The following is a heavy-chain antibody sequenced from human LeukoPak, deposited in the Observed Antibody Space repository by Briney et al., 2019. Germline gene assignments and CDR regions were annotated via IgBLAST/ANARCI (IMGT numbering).Heavy chain of an antibody. Sequence: ASVKVSCKASGYTFTGYYMHWVRQAPGQGLEWMGWINPNSGGTNYAQKFQGRVTMTRDTSISTAYMELSRLRSDDTAVYYCARAGAAAGHPPGFFDYWGQGTLVTVSS. CDR2: INPNSGGT. J-gene: IGHJ4*02. V-gene: IGHV1-2*02. CDR3: ARAGAAAGHPPGFFDY. D-gene: IGHD6-13*01. CDR1: GYTFTGYY.